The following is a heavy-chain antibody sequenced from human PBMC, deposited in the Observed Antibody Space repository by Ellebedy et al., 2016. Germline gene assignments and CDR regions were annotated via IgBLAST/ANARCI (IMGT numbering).Heavy chain of an antibody. CDR3: AKDWSYGDYATAHFDY. CDR1: GFRFSNYG. J-gene: IGHJ4*02. Sequence: GESLKISXAVSGFRFSNYGMYWVRQAPGKGLEWVSFISYDGNNKYYAHSVKGRFTISRDNSKNTLYLQMNSLRAEDAAVYYCAKDWSYGDYATAHFDYWGQGTLVTVSS. CDR2: ISYDGNNK. D-gene: IGHD4-17*01. V-gene: IGHV3-30*02.